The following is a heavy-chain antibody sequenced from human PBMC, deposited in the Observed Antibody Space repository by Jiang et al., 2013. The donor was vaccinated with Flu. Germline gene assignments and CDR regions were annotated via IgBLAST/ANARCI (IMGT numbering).Heavy chain of an antibody. V-gene: IGHV4-59*08. CDR3: ARRESTFDI. CDR1: GGSISSYY. Sequence: GLVKPSETLSLTCTVSGGSISSYYWSWIRQPPGKGLEWIGYIYYSGSTNYNPSLKSRVTISVDTSKNQFSLKLSSVTAADTAVYYCARRESTFDIWGQGTMVTVSS. CDR2: IYYSGST. J-gene: IGHJ3*02.